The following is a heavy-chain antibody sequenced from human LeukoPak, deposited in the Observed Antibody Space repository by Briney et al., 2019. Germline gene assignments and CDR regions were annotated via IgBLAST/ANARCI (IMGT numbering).Heavy chain of an antibody. Sequence: ASVKVSCKASGYTFTGYYMHWVRQAPGQGLEWMGRINPNGGGTNYAQKFQGRVTMTRDTSISTAYMELSRLRSDDTAVYYCARDTRDGGSDYWGQGTLVTVSS. V-gene: IGHV1-2*06. CDR3: ARDTRDGGSDY. CDR1: GYTFTGYY. CDR2: INPNGGGT. D-gene: IGHD1-26*01. J-gene: IGHJ4*02.